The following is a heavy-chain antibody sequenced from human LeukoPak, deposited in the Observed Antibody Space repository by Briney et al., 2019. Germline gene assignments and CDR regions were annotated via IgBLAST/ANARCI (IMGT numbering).Heavy chain of an antibody. CDR1: GFTFDDYA. J-gene: IGHJ4*02. CDR2: ISWNSGSI. D-gene: IGHD3-10*01. CDR3: AKVLLRFGELLSPFDY. V-gene: IGHV3-9*01. Sequence: GRSLRLSCAAPGFTFDDYAMHWVRQAPGKGLEWVSGISWNSGSIGYADSVKDRFTISRDNAKNSLYLQMNSLRAEDTALYYCAKVLLRFGELLSPFDYWGQGTLVTVSS.